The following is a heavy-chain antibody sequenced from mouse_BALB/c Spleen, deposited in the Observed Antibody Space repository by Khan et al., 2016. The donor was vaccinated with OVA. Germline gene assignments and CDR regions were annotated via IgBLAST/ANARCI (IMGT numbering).Heavy chain of an antibody. V-gene: IGHV3-8*02. J-gene: IGHJ4*01. CDR2: ISYSGST. D-gene: IGHD1-1*01. Sequence: VQLKESGPSLVKPSQTLSLTCSVTGDSITSGYWNWIRKFPGNKLEYMGYISYSGSTYYNQSLKSRISITRDTSKNQYYLQLNSVTTEDTATYYCTRYPVTTVVATGSQNAMDYWGQQPSVTISS. CDR3: TRYPVTTVVATGSQNAMDY. CDR1: GDSITSGY.